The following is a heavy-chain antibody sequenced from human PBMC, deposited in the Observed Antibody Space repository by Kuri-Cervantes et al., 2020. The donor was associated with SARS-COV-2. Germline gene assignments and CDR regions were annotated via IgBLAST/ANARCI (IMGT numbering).Heavy chain of an antibody. Sequence: LSLTCAASGFTFSSYGMHWVRQAPGKGLEWVAVIWYDGSNKYYADSVKGRFTISRDNSKNTLYLQMNSLRAEDTAVYYCARVGWGSPFDYWGQGTLVTVSS. V-gene: IGHV3-33*01. CDR1: GFTFSSYG. J-gene: IGHJ4*02. CDR3: ARVGWGSPFDY. CDR2: IWYDGSNK. D-gene: IGHD7-27*01.